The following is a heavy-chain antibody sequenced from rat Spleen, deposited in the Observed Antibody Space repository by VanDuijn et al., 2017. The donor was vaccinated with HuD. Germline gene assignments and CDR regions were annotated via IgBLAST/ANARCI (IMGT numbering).Heavy chain of an antibody. D-gene: IGHD1-4*01. J-gene: IGHJ2*01. CDR3: ARREGGYTY. V-gene: IGHV5-7*01. Sequence: EVQLVESGGGLVQPGRSLKLSCAASGFNFSDYNMAWVRQAPKKGLEWVATISYDGSSTYYRDSVKGRFTISRDNAKSTLYLQMDSLRSEDTATYYCARREGGYTYWGQGVMVTVSS. CDR2: ISYDGSST. CDR1: GFNFSDYN.